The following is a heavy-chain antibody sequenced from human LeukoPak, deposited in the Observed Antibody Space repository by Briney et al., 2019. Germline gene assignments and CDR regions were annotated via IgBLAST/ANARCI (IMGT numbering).Heavy chain of an antibody. CDR2: INESGST. J-gene: IGHJ5*02. V-gene: IGHV4-34*10. CDR1: GGSFSGYY. Sequence: SETLSLTCGVSGGSFSGYYWSWIRQSPGKGLEWIGEINESGSTDYNPSLMSRVTISVDTSKNQFSLKLSSVTAADTAVYYCARYSSSWPNWFDPWGQGTLVTVSS. D-gene: IGHD6-13*01. CDR3: ARYSSSWPNWFDP.